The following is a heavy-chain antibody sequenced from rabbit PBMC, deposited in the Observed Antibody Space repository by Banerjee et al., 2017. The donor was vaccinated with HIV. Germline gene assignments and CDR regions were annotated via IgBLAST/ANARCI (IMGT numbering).Heavy chain of an antibody. CDR1: GFDFSSYY. CDR2: INDITSDIT. V-gene: IGHV1S45*01. Sequence: QEQLKESGGGLVQPGGSLKLSCKASGFDFSSYYMCWVRQAPGKGLEWIACINDITSDITYCASWAKCRFSNSKTSSTTVTLQMTSLTAADTATYFCARRDGTKSGYGRLDLWGPGTLVTVS. J-gene: IGHJ3*01. CDR3: ARRDGTKSGYGRLDL. D-gene: IGHD1-1*01.